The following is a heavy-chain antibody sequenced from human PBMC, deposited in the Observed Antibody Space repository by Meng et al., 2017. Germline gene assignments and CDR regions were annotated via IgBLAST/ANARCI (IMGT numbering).Heavy chain of an antibody. CDR2: AYYRSKWYH. V-gene: IGHV6-1*01. D-gene: IGHD1-26*01. CDR1: GDSVSSNSAA. CDR3: ARGSYSFDS. J-gene: IGHJ4*02. Sequence: QLQQSGPGRVKPSPPLSLICAISGDSVSSNSAAWNWIRQSPSRGLEWLGRAYYRSKWYHDYAESVKSRISIDPDTSKNQFSLQLRSVTPEDSAVYYCARGSYSFDSWGQRTLVTVSS.